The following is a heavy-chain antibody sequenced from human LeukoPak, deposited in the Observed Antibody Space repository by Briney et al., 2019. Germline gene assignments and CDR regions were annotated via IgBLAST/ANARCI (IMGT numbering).Heavy chain of an antibody. Sequence: GASVKVSCKASGYTFSGYYIHWVRQAPGQGLEWMGWINPNSGGTDYAQKFQGRVTMTRDTSISTAYMELSRLRSDDTAVYYCARDLECRGGSCYSHNHWGQGTLVTVSS. CDR3: ARDLECRGGSCYSHNH. J-gene: IGHJ5*02. D-gene: IGHD2-15*01. CDR1: GYTFSGYY. V-gene: IGHV1-2*02. CDR2: INPNSGGT.